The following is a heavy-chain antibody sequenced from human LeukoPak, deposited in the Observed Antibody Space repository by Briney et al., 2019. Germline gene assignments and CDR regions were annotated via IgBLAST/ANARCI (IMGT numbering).Heavy chain of an antibody. J-gene: IGHJ4*02. D-gene: IGHD5-24*01. CDR2: IKQDGSKK. Sequence: GGSLRLSCVASGLPFSSYWMTWVRQAPGKGLEWVANIKQDGSKKSYVDSVKGRFTISRDNAKNSLYLQMNSLRAEDTAIYYCTRVGYIDEGIDYWGPGTLVTVSS. CDR3: TRVGYIDEGIDY. V-gene: IGHV3-7*04. CDR1: GLPFSSYW.